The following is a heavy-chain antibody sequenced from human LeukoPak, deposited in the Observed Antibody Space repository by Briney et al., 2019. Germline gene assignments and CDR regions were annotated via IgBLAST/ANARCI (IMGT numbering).Heavy chain of an antibody. V-gene: IGHV1-2*02. Sequence: ASVKVSCKASGYTFTGYYMHWVRQAPGQGLEWMGWINPNSGGTNYAQKFQGRVTMTRDTSISTAYMELSRLRSDDTAVYYCAREEGTGATMGFGYWGQGILVTVSS. CDR2: INPNSGGT. D-gene: IGHD1-26*01. CDR1: GYTFTGYY. CDR3: AREEGTGATMGFGY. J-gene: IGHJ4*02.